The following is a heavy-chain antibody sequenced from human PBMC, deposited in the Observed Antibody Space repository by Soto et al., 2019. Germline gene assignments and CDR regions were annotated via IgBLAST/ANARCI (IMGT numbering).Heavy chain of an antibody. Sequence: SSETLSLTCNVSGGPIKTGDYYWNWIRQPPGKGLEWIGYVFYSGATNYSPSLKSRAAIPMDTSKNQFSLSLTSVTAADTAVYYCARAGFSYGHLLFWGQGIRVTVSS. CDR3: ARAGFSYGHLLF. V-gene: IGHV4-30-4*01. CDR2: VFYSGAT. J-gene: IGHJ4*02. D-gene: IGHD3-10*01. CDR1: GGPIKTGDYY.